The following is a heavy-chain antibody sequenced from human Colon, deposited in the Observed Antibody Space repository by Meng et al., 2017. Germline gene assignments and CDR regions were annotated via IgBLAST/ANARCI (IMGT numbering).Heavy chain of an antibody. Sequence: VRLKGSGSGLVRPSETLFLTCKVSGGSVSSDSYYWSWIRQPPGKGLEWIGLIHYSGSRNYNPSLKSRVTMSVDTSKNQVSLRLTSVTAADTAVYYCARFYGSGTFEVHDYWGQGTLVTVSS. V-gene: IGHV4-61*01. CDR3: ARFYGSGTFEVHDY. D-gene: IGHD3-10*01. CDR1: GGSVSSDSYY. J-gene: IGHJ4*02. CDR2: IHYSGSR.